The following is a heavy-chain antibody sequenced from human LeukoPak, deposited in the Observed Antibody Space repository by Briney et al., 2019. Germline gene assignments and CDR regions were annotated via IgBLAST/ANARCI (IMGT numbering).Heavy chain of an antibody. CDR1: GHPFSTHN. D-gene: IGHD5-24*01. CDR2: NRRGSCHI. J-gene: IGHJ4*02. CDR3: ARYFRTQLDGYSPPYHFDY. Sequence: PGVPLTLFCRASGHPFSTHNMIGLRQATGKGVEWVSSNRRGSCHIYYADSMKGRFTISRDNARNYLFLQMNSLRAEDTAEDYCARYFRTQLDGYSPPYHFDYWGQGALVTVSS. V-gene: IGHV3-21*01.